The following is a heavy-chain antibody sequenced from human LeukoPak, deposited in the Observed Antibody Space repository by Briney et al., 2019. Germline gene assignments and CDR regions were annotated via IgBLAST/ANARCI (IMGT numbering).Heavy chain of an antibody. Sequence: SETLSLTCTVSGGSISSSSYYWGWIRQPPGKGLEWIGSIYYSGSTYYNPSLKSRVTISVDTSRNQFSLKLSSVTAADTAVYYCASVPRGYSYGYDPYLWGQGTLVTVSS. V-gene: IGHV4-39*07. CDR3: ASVPRGYSYGYDPYL. CDR1: GGSISSSSYY. D-gene: IGHD5-18*01. J-gene: IGHJ4*02. CDR2: IYYSGST.